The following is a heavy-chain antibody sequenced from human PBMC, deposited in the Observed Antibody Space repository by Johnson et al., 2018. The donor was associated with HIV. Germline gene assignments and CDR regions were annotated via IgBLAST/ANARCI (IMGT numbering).Heavy chain of an antibody. CDR2: INSDGSST. CDR1: GFTFISYW. D-gene: IGHD2-15*01. Sequence: VQLVESGGGLVQPGGSLRLSCAASGFTFISYWMHWVRQAPGTGLVWVSRINSDGSSTSYADSVKGRFTISRDNAKNTLYLQMNSLRAEDTAVYYCARSQVAATSEGAFDIWGQGTMVTVSS. V-gene: IGHV3-74*02. J-gene: IGHJ3*02. CDR3: ARSQVAATSEGAFDI.